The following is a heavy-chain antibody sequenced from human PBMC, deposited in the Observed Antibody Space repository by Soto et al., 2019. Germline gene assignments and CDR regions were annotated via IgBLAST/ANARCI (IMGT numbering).Heavy chain of an antibody. CDR2: IYHSGST. J-gene: IGHJ4*02. CDR1: GGSISSGGYS. CDR3: ARASPPHSYGLDY. D-gene: IGHD5-18*01. Sequence: QLQLQESGSGLVKPSQTLSLTCAVSGGSISSGGYSWSWIRQPPGKGLEWIGYIYHSGSTYYNPSPKSRVXXSXDRXTNQFSLKLSCVTAADTAVYYCARASPPHSYGLDYWGQGTLVTVSS. V-gene: IGHV4-30-2*01.